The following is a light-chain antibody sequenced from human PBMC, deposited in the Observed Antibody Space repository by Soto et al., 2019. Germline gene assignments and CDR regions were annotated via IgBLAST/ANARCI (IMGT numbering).Light chain of an antibody. Sequence: QSALTQPASVSGSPGQSITISCTGTSSDVGRYNYVSWYQQHPGKAPKLMIYEVSNRLSGVSNRFSGSKSGNTASLTISGLQAEDEADYYCCSYTSSSTRVFGGGTKLTVL. J-gene: IGLJ2*01. V-gene: IGLV2-14*01. CDR3: CSYTSSSTRV. CDR2: EVS. CDR1: SSDVGRYNY.